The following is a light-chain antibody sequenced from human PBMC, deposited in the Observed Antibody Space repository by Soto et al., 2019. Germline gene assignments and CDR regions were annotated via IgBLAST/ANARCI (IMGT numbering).Light chain of an antibody. CDR2: RAS. J-gene: IGKJ3*01. CDR3: QHYETYSGT. V-gene: IGKV1-5*03. Sequence: DIQLTQSPSSLSASVGDRVTITCRASQIISTWLAWYQQKSGEAPKLLSYRASNLVSGVPSRFSGSGSGTEFTLTISGLQPDDFSIYYCQHYETYSGTFGPGTKVDL. CDR1: QIISTW.